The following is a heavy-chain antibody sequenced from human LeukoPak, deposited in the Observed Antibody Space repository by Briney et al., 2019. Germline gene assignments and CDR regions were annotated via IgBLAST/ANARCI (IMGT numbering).Heavy chain of an antibody. J-gene: IGHJ3*02. CDR3: AFHDYSNPIYAFDI. Sequence: PSQTLSLTCTVSGGSISSGDYYWSWIRQPPGKGLEWIGYIYYSGSTYYNPSLKSRVTISVDTSKNQFSLKLSSVTAADTAVYYCAFHDYSNPIYAFDIWGQGTMVTVSS. CDR2: IYYSGST. V-gene: IGHV4-30-4*08. D-gene: IGHD4-11*01. CDR1: GGSISSGDYY.